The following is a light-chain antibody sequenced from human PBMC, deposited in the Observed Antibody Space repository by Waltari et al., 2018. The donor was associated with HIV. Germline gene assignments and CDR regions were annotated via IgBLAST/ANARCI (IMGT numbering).Light chain of an antibody. Sequence: QAVVTQEPSLTVSPGGTVTLTCGSSTGAVTSGHYPYWFQQTPGQAPRTLIFDTSNKHSGTPARFSGSLLGGKAALTLSGAQPEDEAEYYCLLSYSGTRPWVFGGGTKLTVL. CDR2: DTS. V-gene: IGLV7-46*01. J-gene: IGLJ3*02. CDR1: TGAVTSGHY. CDR3: LLSYSGTRPWV.